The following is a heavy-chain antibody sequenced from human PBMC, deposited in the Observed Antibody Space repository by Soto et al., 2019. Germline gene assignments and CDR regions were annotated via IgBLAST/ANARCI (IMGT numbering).Heavy chain of an antibody. CDR3: AREDSIIIPAVSDF. CDR2: ISGSGDST. J-gene: IGHJ4*02. CDR1: GFSFTNYV. Sequence: PGGSLRLSCAASGFSFTNYVMNWVRQTPGKGLEWVSTISGSGDSTYYTDSVTGRFTISRDNAKNSVSLQMNTLRVEDTAVYYCAREDSIIIPAVSDFWGQGTLVTVSS. V-gene: IGHV3-23*01. D-gene: IGHD2-2*01.